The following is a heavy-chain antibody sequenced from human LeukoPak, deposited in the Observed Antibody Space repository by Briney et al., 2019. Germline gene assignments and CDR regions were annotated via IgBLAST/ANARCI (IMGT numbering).Heavy chain of an antibody. V-gene: IGHV3-23*01. CDR1: GFTFSSYA. CDR3: AKDLRNRVYYYMDV. CDR2: ISGSGGST. D-gene: IGHD1-14*01. Sequence: GGSLRLSCAASGFTFSSYAMSWVRQAPGKGLEWVSAISGSGGSTYYADSVKGRFTISRDNSKNTLYLQMNSLRAEDTAVYYCAKDLRNRVYYYMDVWGKGTTVTISS. J-gene: IGHJ6*03.